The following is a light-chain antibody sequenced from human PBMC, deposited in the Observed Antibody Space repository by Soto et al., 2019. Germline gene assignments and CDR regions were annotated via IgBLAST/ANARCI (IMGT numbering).Light chain of an antibody. CDR3: QQYGSSPRT. V-gene: IGKV3-20*01. CDR1: QSISSF. Sequence: EIVLTHSPATLSLSPGERATIPCLASQSISSFLAWYQQKPGQAPRLLIYGASTRATGIPARFSGSGSGTDFTLTISRLEPEDFAVYYCQQYGSSPRTFGQGTKVDIK. CDR2: GAS. J-gene: IGKJ1*01.